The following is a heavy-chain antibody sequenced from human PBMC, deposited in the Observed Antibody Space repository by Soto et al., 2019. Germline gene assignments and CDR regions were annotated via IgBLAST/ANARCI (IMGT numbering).Heavy chain of an antibody. J-gene: IGHJ4*02. D-gene: IGHD6-19*01. CDR2: ISHDGSNK. Sequence: QVQLVESGGGVIQPGRSLKLSCGASGFTFSTYGMHWVRQAPGKGLEWVAVISHDGSNKYYADSVKGRFTISRDNSKNTLYLQMNSLKPEDTAVYCCADGYRSGWYYFDYWGQGTLVTVSS. CDR3: ADGYRSGWYYFDY. CDR1: GFTFSTYG. V-gene: IGHV3-30*03.